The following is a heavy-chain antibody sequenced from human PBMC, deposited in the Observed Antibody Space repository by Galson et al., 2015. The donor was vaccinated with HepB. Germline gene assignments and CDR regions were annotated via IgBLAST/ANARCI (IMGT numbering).Heavy chain of an antibody. D-gene: IGHD1-26*01. J-gene: IGHJ4*02. CDR1: GFTFSSYA. V-gene: IGHV3-30-3*01. Sequence: SLRLSCAASGFTFSSYAMHWVRQAPGKGLEWAAVISYDGSNKYYADSVKGRFTISRDYSKNTLYLQMNSLRAEDTAVYYCARGSGSYRGSFDYWGQGTLVTVSS. CDR2: ISYDGSNK. CDR3: ARGSGSYRGSFDY.